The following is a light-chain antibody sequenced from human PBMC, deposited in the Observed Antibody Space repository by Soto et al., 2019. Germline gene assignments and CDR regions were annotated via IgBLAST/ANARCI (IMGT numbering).Light chain of an antibody. CDR2: DAS. CDR3: QQCNKWPRT. CDR1: QSVSSK. J-gene: IGKJ1*01. Sequence: EIDNTKPAATLSVYRCERATLSCRASQSVSSKLAWYQQKPGQAPRLLIYDASTRATGIPARFSGSGSGTEFTLTISSLQSEDFAVYYCQQCNKWPRTFGQGTKVDI. V-gene: IGKV3-15*01.